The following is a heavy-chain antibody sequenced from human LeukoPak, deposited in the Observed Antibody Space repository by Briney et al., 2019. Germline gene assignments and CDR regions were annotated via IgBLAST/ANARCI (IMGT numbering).Heavy chain of an antibody. J-gene: IGHJ4*02. CDR3: ATDLTCSSTSCYVDY. CDR2: FDPEDGET. Sequence: ASVKVSCKVSGYTLTELSMHWVRQAPGKGLEWMGSFDPEDGETIYAQKFQGRVTMTEDTSTDTAYMELSSLRSEDTAIYYCATDLTCSSTSCYVDYWGQGALVTVSS. V-gene: IGHV1-24*01. D-gene: IGHD2-2*01. CDR1: GYTLTELS.